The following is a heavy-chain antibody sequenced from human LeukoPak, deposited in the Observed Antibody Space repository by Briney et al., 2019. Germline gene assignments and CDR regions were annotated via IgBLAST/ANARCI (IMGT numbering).Heavy chain of an antibody. D-gene: IGHD5-18*01. V-gene: IGHV3-23*01. Sequence: PGGSLRLSCAASGFTFGIYAMSWVRQAPGKGLEWVSAISGSGGSTYYADSVKVRLTISGANSKNTLYLQMNSLRAEDTAVYYCAKKNTAMVTRKVGYDYWGQGTLVTVSS. CDR3: AKKNTAMVTRKVGYDY. CDR2: ISGSGGST. CDR1: GFTFGIYA. J-gene: IGHJ4*02.